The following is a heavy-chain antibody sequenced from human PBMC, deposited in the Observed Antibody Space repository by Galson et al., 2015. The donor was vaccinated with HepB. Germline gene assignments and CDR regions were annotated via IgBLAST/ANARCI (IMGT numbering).Heavy chain of an antibody. D-gene: IGHD3-10*01. CDR3: GRGPGDN. J-gene: IGHJ4*02. V-gene: IGHV3-9*01. CDR1: GFTFDDYA. Sequence: SLRLSCAASGFTFDDYAMHWVRQAPGKGLEWVSGISWNSGSIGYADSVKGRFTISRDNAKNSLYLQMNSLRAEDTALYYCGRGPGDNWGQGTLVTVSS. CDR2: ISWNSGSI.